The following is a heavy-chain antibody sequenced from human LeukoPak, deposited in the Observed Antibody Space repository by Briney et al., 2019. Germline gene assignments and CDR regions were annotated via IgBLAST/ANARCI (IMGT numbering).Heavy chain of an antibody. CDR2: IIPIFGTA. Sequence: AASVKVSCKASGGTFSGYAISWVQQAPGQGLEWMGGIIPIFGTANYAQKFQGRVTITADESTSTAYMELSSLRSEDTAVYYCARGVSYYFDYWGQGTLVTVSS. V-gene: IGHV1-69*01. J-gene: IGHJ4*02. CDR1: GGTFSGYA. CDR3: ARGVSYYFDY.